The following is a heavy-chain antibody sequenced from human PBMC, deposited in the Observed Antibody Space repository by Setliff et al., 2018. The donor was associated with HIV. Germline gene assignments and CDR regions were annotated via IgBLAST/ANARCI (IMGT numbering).Heavy chain of an antibody. CDR3: ARRDSDNGHNYYYVGV. J-gene: IGHJ6*03. Sequence: GGSLRLSCAVSGFTFSNYIMDWIRQAPGRGLEWVSTITDSGAGTFYPDSVRGRFTISRDNAKNTLYLQMNSLRVEDTAVYFCARRDSDNGHNYYYVGVCGKGTTVTVSS. CDR1: GFTFSNYI. CDR2: ITDSGAGT. V-gene: IGHV3-23*01. D-gene: IGHD2-15*01.